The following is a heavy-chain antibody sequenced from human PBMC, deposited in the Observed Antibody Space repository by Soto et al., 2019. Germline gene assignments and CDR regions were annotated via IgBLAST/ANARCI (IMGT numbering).Heavy chain of an antibody. CDR2: ISSNPLYI. CDR1: GFPFSDHY. V-gene: IGHV3-11*06. D-gene: IGHD6-25*01. CDR3: AREIHNSALAYYFDF. J-gene: IGHJ4*02. Sequence: PXESLRLSFASSGFPFSDHYVGWIGQSPGKGLEWLSYISSNPLYIRYADSVKGRFTISRDNAKNSVFLQMNSLRDDDTAVYFCAREIHNSALAYYFDFWGQGILVTVSS.